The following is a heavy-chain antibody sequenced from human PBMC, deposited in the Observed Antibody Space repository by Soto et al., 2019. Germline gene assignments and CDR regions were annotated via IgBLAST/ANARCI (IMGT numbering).Heavy chain of an antibody. Sequence: ASGKVSCKVSGYTLTELSLHWVRQAPGKGLEWMGGFDPEDGETIYAQKFQGRVTMTEDTSTDTAYMELSSLRSEDTAVYYCARGSSSSWPQDYWGQGTLVTVSS. J-gene: IGHJ4*02. D-gene: IGHD6-13*01. V-gene: IGHV1-24*01. CDR1: GYTLTELS. CDR2: FDPEDGET. CDR3: ARGSSSSWPQDY.